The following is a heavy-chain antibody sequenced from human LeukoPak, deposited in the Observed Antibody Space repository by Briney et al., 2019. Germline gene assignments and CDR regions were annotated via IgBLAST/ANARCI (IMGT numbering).Heavy chain of an antibody. CDR2: ITWDSSTT. D-gene: IGHD2-21*01. V-gene: IGHV3-43*01. CDR1: GFTFDHHS. CDR3: AKNNAGGDYYHR. Sequence: PGGSLRLSCATSGFTFDHHSMHWVRQPPGKGLEWVSLITWDSSTTHYSGSVEGRFTISRDNSKSSLYLQMDSLRTEDTALYYCAKNNAGGDYYHRWGQGTLVTVS. J-gene: IGHJ4*02.